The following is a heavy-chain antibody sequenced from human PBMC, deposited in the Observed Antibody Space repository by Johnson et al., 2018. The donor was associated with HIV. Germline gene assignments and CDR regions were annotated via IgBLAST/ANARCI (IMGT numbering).Heavy chain of an antibody. V-gene: IGHV3-30-3*01. J-gene: IGHJ3*02. CDR2: ISYDGSNE. CDR3: ARSNAFDI. Sequence: VQLVESGGGVAPPGGSLRLSCAASGFTFSSYAMNWVRQAPGKGLEWVAVISYDGSNEYYADSVKGRLTISRDNAKDSLFLQMNSLRAEDTAVYYCARSNAFDIWGQGTMVTVSS. CDR1: GFTFSSYA.